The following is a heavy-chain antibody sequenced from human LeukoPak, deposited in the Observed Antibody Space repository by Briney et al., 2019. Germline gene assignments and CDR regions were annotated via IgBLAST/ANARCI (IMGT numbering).Heavy chain of an antibody. V-gene: IGHV3-7*01. CDR2: IKHDGSDK. D-gene: IGHD3-22*01. J-gene: IGHJ4*02. CDR1: GFTFSSHW. CDR3: ARGPRMAITYFDY. Sequence: QPGGFLRLSCAASGFTFSSHWMGWVRQAPGKGLEWVASIKHDGSDKYYVDSVKGRFTISRDNAKNSLYLLMNSQRAEDTALYYCARGPRMAITYFDYWGQGILVTVSS.